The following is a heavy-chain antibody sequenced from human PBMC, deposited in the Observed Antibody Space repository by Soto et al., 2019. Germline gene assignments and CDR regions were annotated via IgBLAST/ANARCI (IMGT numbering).Heavy chain of an antibody. V-gene: IGHV1-3*01. J-gene: IGHJ5*02. CDR2: INAGNGNT. Sequence: ASVKVSCKASGYTFTSYAMHWVRQAPGQRLEWMGWINAGNGNTKYSQKFQGRVTITRDTSASTAYMELSSLRSDDTAVYYCARDPHEYWTSYWFDPWGQGTLVTVSS. CDR3: ARDPHEYWTSYWFDP. D-gene: IGHD3-3*01. CDR1: GYTFTSYA.